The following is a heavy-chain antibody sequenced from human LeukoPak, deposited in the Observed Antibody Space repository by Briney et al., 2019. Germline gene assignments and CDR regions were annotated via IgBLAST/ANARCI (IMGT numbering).Heavy chain of an antibody. CDR1: GGTFSSYA. J-gene: IGHJ5*02. D-gene: IGHD2-2*01. CDR3: ATSPPYCSSTSCYGGWFDP. V-gene: IGHV1-69*05. CDR2: IIPIFGTA. Sequence: SVKVSCKASGGTFSSYAISWVRQAPGQGLEWMGEIIPIFGTANYAQKFQGRVTITTDESTSTAYMELSSLRSEDTAVYYCATSPPYCSSTSCYGGWFDPWGQGTLVTVSS.